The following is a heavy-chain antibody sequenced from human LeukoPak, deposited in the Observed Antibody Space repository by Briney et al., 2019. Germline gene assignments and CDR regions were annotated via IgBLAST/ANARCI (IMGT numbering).Heavy chain of an antibody. V-gene: IGHV3-11*01. CDR3: AKGYTYGMI. CDR1: GFTFSDFY. J-gene: IGHJ4*02. Sequence: GGSLRLSCAASGFTFSDFYMSWIRQTPGKGPEWVSYISSSGTTMEYADSVKGRFTISRDNAKDSLYLQMNRLGAEDTAVYYCAKGYTYGMIWGQGTLVTVSS. CDR2: ISSSGTTM. D-gene: IGHD5-18*01.